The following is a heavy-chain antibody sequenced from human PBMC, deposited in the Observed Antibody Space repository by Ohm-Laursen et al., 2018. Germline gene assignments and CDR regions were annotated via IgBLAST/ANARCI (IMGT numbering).Heavy chain of an antibody. J-gene: IGHJ4*02. CDR3: AKDRWAYCGGDCYSDY. CDR2: INPSRDSA. D-gene: IGHD2-21*02. Sequence: ASVKVSCKASGYTFTSYYMHWVRQAPGQGLEWMGVINPSRDSANYAQKFQGRVTMTRDTSTRTVYMELGSLRSEDTAVYYCAKDRWAYCGGDCYSDYWGQGTLVTVSS. V-gene: IGHV1-46*01. CDR1: GYTFTSYY.